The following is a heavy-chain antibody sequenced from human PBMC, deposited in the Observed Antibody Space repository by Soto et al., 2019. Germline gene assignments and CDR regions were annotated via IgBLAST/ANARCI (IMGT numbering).Heavy chain of an antibody. CDR2: IYYSGST. CDR3: ARDKDIGVVPAALYGMDV. CDR1: GGSISSGGYS. D-gene: IGHD2-2*01. J-gene: IGHJ6*02. Sequence: PSETLAITCTVSGGSISSGGYSWSWIRQHPGKGLEWIGYIYYSGSTYYNPSLKSRVTISVDTSKNQFSLKLSSVTAADTAVYYCARDKDIGVVPAALYGMDVWGQGTTVTVSS. V-gene: IGHV4-31*03.